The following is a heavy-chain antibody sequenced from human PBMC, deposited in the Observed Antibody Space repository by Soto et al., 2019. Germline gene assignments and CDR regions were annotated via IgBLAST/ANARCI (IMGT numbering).Heavy chain of an antibody. CDR2: ISPYNGNT. CDR1: GYTFTYYG. Sequence: QVELVQSGAEVKRPGASVTFSCRSSGYTFTYYGVTWVRQAPGQGLEWMGWISPYNGNTRIAQKVQDRVTLTTDASTKTAYMELRSLRCDDTAIYYWASHGGYTYGFSASWGQGT. D-gene: IGHD5-18*01. J-gene: IGHJ5*02. CDR3: ASHGGYTYGFSAS. V-gene: IGHV1-18*01.